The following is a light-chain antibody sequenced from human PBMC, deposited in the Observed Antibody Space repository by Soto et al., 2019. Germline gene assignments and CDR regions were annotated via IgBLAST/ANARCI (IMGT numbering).Light chain of an antibody. J-gene: IGLJ1*01. CDR1: SSDVGGYNY. V-gene: IGLV2-14*03. Sequence: QSVLTQPASVSGSPGQSITISCAGTSSDVGGYNYVSWYQHHPGKAPKLMIYDVSNRPSGVSNRFSGSKSGNMASLTISGLQAEDEADYYCNSYTSSSTFVFGTGTKLTVL. CDR2: DVS. CDR3: NSYTSSSTFV.